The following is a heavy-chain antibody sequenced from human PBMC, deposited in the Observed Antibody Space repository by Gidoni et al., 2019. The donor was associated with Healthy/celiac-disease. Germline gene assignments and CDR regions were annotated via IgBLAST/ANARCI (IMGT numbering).Heavy chain of an antibody. V-gene: IGHV4-34*01. D-gene: IGHD3-10*01. CDR1: GGSFSGYY. CDR3: ARVITMVRGVVLPMDRRQYYFDY. Sequence: QVQLQQWGAGLLKPSETLSLTCAVYGGSFSGYYWSWIRQPPGKGLEWIGEINHSGSTNYNPSLKSRVTISVDTSKNQFSLKLSSVTAADTAVYYCARVITMVRGVVLPMDRRQYYFDYWGQGTLVTVSS. J-gene: IGHJ4*02. CDR2: INHSGST.